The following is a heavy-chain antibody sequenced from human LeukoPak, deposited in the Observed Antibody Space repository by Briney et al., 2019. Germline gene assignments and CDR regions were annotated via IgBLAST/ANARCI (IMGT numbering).Heavy chain of an antibody. CDR1: GFTFSSYA. CDR3: AKGGSVVVPAASNY. D-gene: IGHD2-2*01. V-gene: IGHV3-23*01. J-gene: IGHJ4*02. CDR2: ISGSGGST. Sequence: GGSLRLSCAASGFTFSSYAMSWVRQATGKGLEWVSAISGSGGSTYYADSVKGRFTISRDNSKNTLYLQMNSLRAEDTAVYYCAKGGSVVVPAASNYWGQGTLVTVSS.